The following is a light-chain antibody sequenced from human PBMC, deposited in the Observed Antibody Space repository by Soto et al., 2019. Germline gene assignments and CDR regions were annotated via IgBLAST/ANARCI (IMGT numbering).Light chain of an antibody. V-gene: IGKV1-5*03. J-gene: IGKJ2*01. CDR3: QQYDRFPYT. Sequence: DIQMTQSPSTLSASVGDTVTITCRASQSISNWLAWYQQKPGQAPKLLIHKASTLESGVPSRFSGCGSGTEFTLTISSLQPDDFATFYGQQYDRFPYTFGQGTKLEIK. CDR1: QSISNW. CDR2: KAS.